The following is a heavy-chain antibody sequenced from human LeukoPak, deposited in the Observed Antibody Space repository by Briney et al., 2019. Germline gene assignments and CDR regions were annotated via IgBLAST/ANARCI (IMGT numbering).Heavy chain of an antibody. CDR1: GFTFDDYA. CDR3: AKDRDPNCRGGSCYFAFDI. Sequence: GGSLRLSCAASGFTFDDYAMHWVRQAPGKGLEWVSGISWNSGSIGYADSVKGRFTISRDNAKNSLYLQMNSLRAEDTALYYCAKDRDPNCRGGSCYFAFDIWGQGTMVTVSS. D-gene: IGHD2-15*01. CDR2: ISWNSGSI. V-gene: IGHV3-9*01. J-gene: IGHJ3*02.